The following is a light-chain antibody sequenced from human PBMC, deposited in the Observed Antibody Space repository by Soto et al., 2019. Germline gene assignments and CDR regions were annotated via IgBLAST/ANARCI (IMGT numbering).Light chain of an antibody. Sequence: QSVLTQSSSASASLGSSVKLTCTLDSGHSSYSIAWHQQQPGKAPRYLMTLEGSGSYNQGSGVPDRFSGSSSGADRYLTISNLQFEDEADYYCETWDSKVRVFGGGTKLTVL. V-gene: IGLV4-60*02. CDR1: SGHSSYS. CDR2: LEGSGSY. J-gene: IGLJ3*02. CDR3: ETWDSKVRV.